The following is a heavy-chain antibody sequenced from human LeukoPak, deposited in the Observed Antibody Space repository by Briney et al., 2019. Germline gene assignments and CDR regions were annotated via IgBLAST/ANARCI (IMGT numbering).Heavy chain of an antibody. J-gene: IGHJ4*02. D-gene: IGHD1-26*01. CDR1: GYTFTGYY. V-gene: IGHV1-2*02. CDR2: INPKSGDT. CDR3: ALGAIREYYFDY. Sequence: ASVKVSCKASGYTFTGYYMYWVRQAPGQGLEWMGWINPKSGDTNYAQKFQGRVTMTGDTPITTAYMELSRLTSDDTAVYYCALGAIREYYFDYWGQGTLVTVSS.